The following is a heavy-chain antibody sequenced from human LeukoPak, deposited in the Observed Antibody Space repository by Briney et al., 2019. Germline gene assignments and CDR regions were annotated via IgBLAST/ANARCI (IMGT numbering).Heavy chain of an antibody. CDR3: ARQGDGGNFDS. CDR2: IYYSGAT. V-gene: IGHV4-39*01. CDR1: GGSISSSTYY. J-gene: IGHJ4*02. Sequence: SETPSLTCTVSGGSISSSTYYWGWIRQPPGKGLEWIGSIYYSGATYYNPSLRSRVTISVDTSKSHFSLRLSSVTAADTAVYYCARQGDGGNFDSWGQGTLVTVSS. D-gene: IGHD2-21*02.